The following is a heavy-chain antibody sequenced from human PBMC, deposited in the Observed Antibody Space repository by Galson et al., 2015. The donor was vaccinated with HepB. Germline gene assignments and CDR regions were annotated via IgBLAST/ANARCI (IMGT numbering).Heavy chain of an antibody. D-gene: IGHD2-21*01. CDR1: GYRFSMFW. CDR3: ERRQIYGGGIYSMDV. CDR2: LYTGASET. V-gene: IGHV5-51*01. J-gene: IGHJ6*02. Sequence: QSGAAVKKPGESLKISCEGSGYRFSMFWIGWVRKMPGRGLVWMGSLYTGASETRYSPSFQCQVTISAVKSISTAYLQWSRLKASDTAMFYCERRQIYGGGIYSMDVWGQGTTVTVSS.